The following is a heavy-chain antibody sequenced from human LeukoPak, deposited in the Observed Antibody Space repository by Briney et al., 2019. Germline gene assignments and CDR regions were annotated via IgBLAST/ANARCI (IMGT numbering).Heavy chain of an antibody. Sequence: GGSPRLSCAASGFSFSTYAMSWVRQAPGKGLEWVSGVNGNGGSTSYADSVKGRFTIFRDNSKNTVYLQMNGLRVEDTAVYYCAKSLYGGCDYWGQGTVVTVSS. CDR1: GFSFSTYA. CDR3: AKSLYGGCDY. D-gene: IGHD3-16*02. CDR2: VNGNGGST. V-gene: IGHV3-23*01. J-gene: IGHJ4*02.